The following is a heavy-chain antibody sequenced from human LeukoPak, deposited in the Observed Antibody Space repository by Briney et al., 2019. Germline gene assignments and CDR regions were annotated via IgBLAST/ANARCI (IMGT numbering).Heavy chain of an antibody. D-gene: IGHD2/OR15-2a*01. V-gene: IGHV3-30*18. CDR3: AKDRSQSKYRNVFDY. CDR1: GFTFSSYS. CDR2: ISYDGSNK. J-gene: IGHJ4*02. Sequence: GGSLRLSCAASGFTFSSYSMNWVRQAPGKGLEWVAVISYDGSNKYYADSVKGRFTISRDNSKNTLYLQMNSLRAEDTAVYYCAKDRSQSKYRNVFDYWGQGTLDTVSS.